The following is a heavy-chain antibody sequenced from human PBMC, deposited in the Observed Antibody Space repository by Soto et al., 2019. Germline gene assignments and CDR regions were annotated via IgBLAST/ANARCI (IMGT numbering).Heavy chain of an antibody. Sequence: QVQLVQSGAEVKKPGASLKVSCKASGYTFTSYGISWVRQAAGQGLEWMGWISAYNGNTKYAQKLQGRVTMTTDTHTITASIEVRHLQYDATAVYECARDEEIFDCWGQGTLVTGSS. V-gene: IGHV1-18*01. CDR2: ISAYNGNT. J-gene: IGHJ4*02. CDR3: ARDEEIFDC. CDR1: GYTFTSYG.